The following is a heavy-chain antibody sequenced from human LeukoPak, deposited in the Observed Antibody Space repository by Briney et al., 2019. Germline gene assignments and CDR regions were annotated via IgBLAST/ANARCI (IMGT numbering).Heavy chain of an antibody. D-gene: IGHD6-13*01. CDR2: IYYSGST. J-gene: IGHJ4*02. CDR3: ARVRIAAAGTVHYFDY. V-gene: IGHV4-61*01. CDR1: GGSVSSGSYY. Sequence: SETLSLTCTVSGGSVSSGSYYWSWIRQPPGKGLEWIGYIYYSGSTNYNPSLKSRVTISVDTSKNQFSLKLSSVTAADTAVYYCARVRIAAAGTVHYFDYWGQGTLVTVSS.